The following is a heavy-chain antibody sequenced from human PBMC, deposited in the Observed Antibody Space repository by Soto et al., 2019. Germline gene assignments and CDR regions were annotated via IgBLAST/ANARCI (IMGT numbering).Heavy chain of an antibody. Sequence: QVQLVQSAPEVKKPGSSVKVSCKASGGSFSDYAISWVRQAPGHGLEGMGGIVPKFSTANYARKFQGRVTITADRSTTTVYLGLGSLTAEDTAVYYCARGNFTAEQFENTCYWPVHRWGQGTVVSV. CDR3: ARGNFTAEQFENTCYWPVHR. D-gene: IGHD2-21*02. V-gene: IGHV1-69*06. CDR2: IVPKFSTA. CDR1: GGSFSDYA. J-gene: IGHJ1*01.